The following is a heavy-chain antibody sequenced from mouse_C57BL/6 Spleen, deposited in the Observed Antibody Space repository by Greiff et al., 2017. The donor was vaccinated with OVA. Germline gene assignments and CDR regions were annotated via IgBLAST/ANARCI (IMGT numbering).Heavy chain of an antibody. V-gene: IGHV14-1*01. Sequence: VQLQQSGAELVRPGASVKLSCTASGFNIKDYYMHWVKQRPEQGLEWIGRIDPEDGDTEYAPKFQGKATMTADTSSNTAYLQLSSLTSEDTAVYCCTPYGSSYEGFAYWGQGTLVTVSA. J-gene: IGHJ3*01. CDR2: IDPEDGDT. CDR1: GFNIKDYY. D-gene: IGHD1-1*01. CDR3: TPYGSSYEGFAY.